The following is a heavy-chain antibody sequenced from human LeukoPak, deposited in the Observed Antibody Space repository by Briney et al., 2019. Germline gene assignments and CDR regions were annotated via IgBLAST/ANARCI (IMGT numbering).Heavy chain of an antibody. CDR1: GFTFSSYA. Sequence: GGSLRLSCAASGFTFSSYALSWVRQAPGKGLEWVSAISSSDGNTYYADSVKGRFTISRDYSKSTLYQQMNSLGAEDTAVYYCAKGLDLGYTYGYDYWGQGTLVTVSS. D-gene: IGHD5-18*01. CDR3: AKGLDLGYTYGYDY. J-gene: IGHJ4*02. V-gene: IGHV3-23*01. CDR2: ISSSDGNT.